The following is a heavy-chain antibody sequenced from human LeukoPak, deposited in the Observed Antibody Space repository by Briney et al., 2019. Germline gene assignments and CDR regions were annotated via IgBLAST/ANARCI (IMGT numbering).Heavy chain of an antibody. CDR3: ARLRDDILTGYFDY. J-gene: IGHJ4*02. V-gene: IGHV1-2*02. Sequence: ASVKVSCKASGYTLTGYYMHWVRQAPGQGLEWGGWINPNSGGTNYAQKFLGRVTMTRDTSISTAYMELSRLRSDDTAVYYCARLRDDILTGYFDYWGQGTLVTVSS. CDR1: GYTLTGYY. D-gene: IGHD3-9*01. CDR2: INPNSGGT.